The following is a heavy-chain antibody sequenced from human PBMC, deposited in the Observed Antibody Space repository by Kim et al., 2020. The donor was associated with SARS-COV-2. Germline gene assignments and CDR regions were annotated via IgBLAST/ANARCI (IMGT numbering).Heavy chain of an antibody. V-gene: IGHV3-7*01. CDR2: IKEDGSEK. Sequence: GGSLRLSCAASGFTFSSYWMSWVRQAPGKGLEWVANIKEDGSEKYYVDSVKGRFTISRDNAKNSLYLQMNSLRAEDTAVYYCARDTWFGEYRGWFDPWGQGALVTVSS. CDR3: ARDTWFGEYRGWFDP. J-gene: IGHJ5*02. D-gene: IGHD3-10*01. CDR1: GFTFSSYW.